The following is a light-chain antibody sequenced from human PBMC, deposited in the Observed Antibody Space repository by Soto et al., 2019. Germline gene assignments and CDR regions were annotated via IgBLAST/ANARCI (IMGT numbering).Light chain of an antibody. CDR1: QSVSSK. CDR3: QQYNNWPRT. Sequence: EIVMTQSPATLPVSPGERATLSCRASQSVSSKLAWYQQKPGQAPRLLIYGASTRATGIPARFSGSGSGTEFTLTISSLQSEDFAVYHCQQYNNWPRTFGQGTKVDI. J-gene: IGKJ1*01. CDR2: GAS. V-gene: IGKV3-15*01.